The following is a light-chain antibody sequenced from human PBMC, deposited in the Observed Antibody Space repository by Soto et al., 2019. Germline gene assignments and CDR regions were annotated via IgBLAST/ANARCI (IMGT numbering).Light chain of an antibody. J-gene: IGLJ3*02. CDR3: AAWDDSLNGPV. CDR1: RSNIGSNT. V-gene: IGLV1-44*01. Sequence: QLVLIQPPSASGTPGQRVTISCSGSRSNIGSNTVNWYQQLPGTAPKLLIYSHNQRPSGVPDRFSGSKSGTSASLAISGLQSEDEADYYCAAWDDSLNGPVFGGGTKVTVL. CDR2: SHN.